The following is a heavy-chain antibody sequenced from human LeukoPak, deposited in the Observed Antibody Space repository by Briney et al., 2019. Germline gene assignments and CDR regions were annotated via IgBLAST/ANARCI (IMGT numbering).Heavy chain of an antibody. D-gene: IGHD2-8*02. CDR2: ISYDGSNK. J-gene: IGHJ4*02. Sequence: PGGSLRLSCAASGFTFSSYAMHWVRQAPGKGLEWVAVISYDGSNKYYADSVKGRFTISRDNSKNTLYLQMNSLRAEDTAVYYCAKDFRDTGHYFDYWGQGTLVTVSS. V-gene: IGHV3-30-3*01. CDR1: GFTFSSYA. CDR3: AKDFRDTGHYFDY.